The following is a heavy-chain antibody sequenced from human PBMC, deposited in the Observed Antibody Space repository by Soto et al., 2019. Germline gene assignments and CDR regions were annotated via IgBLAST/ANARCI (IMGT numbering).Heavy chain of an antibody. CDR1: GFTFSSYA. CDR3: AKDSYYDILTGYYSGRPNWFDP. D-gene: IGHD3-9*01. V-gene: IGHV3-23*01. CDR2: ISGSGGST. Sequence: PGGSLRLSCAASGFTFSSYAMSWVRQAPGKGLEWVSAISGSGGSTYYADSVKGRFTISRDNSKNTLYLQMNSLRAEDTAVYYCAKDSYYDILTGYYSGRPNWFDPWGQGTLVTVSS. J-gene: IGHJ5*02.